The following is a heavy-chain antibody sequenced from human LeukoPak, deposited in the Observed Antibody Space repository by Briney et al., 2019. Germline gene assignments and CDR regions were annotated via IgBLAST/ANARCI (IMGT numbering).Heavy chain of an antibody. CDR3: ASNLVAGTFDI. J-gene: IGHJ3*02. Sequence: PGRSLRLSCAASGFTFSSYGMHWVRQAPGKGLEWVAVIWYDGSTKYYADSVKGRFTISRDNSKNALYLQINSRRADETAGYYCASNLVAGTFDIWGQRTMVNVSS. CDR1: GFTFSSYG. V-gene: IGHV3-33*01. D-gene: IGHD6-19*01. CDR2: IWYDGSTK.